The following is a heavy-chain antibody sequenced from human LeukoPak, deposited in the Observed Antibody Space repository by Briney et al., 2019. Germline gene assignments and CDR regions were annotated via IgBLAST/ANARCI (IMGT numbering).Heavy chain of an antibody. CDR3: GRLGGVPAAIGDAFDI. J-gene: IGHJ3*02. Sequence: ASVKVSCTASGYTFTSYGISWVRQAPGQGLEWMGWMGAYNGNTNYAQKLQGRVTMTTDTSTSTAYKELRSLRSDDTAGYYCGRLGGVPAAIGDAFDIWGQGTMVTVCS. CDR1: GYTFTSYG. D-gene: IGHD2-2*02. V-gene: IGHV1-18*01. CDR2: MGAYNGNT.